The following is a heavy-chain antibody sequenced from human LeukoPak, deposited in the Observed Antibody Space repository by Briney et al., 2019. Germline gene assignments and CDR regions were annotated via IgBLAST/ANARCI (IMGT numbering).Heavy chain of an antibody. Sequence: SYVRLPCVTTGFPCRIYGIHWARQATSKGMDWVDVLSNDGRNQYYADSVQGRFYICRDNSKNTLYVQKTSLRPDDTAVYYCARDSASISLDYWGQGTKVTVSS. V-gene: IGHV3-33*01. CDR2: LSNDGRNQ. CDR3: ARDSASISLDY. J-gene: IGHJ4*02. D-gene: IGHD1-26*01. CDR1: GFPCRIYG.